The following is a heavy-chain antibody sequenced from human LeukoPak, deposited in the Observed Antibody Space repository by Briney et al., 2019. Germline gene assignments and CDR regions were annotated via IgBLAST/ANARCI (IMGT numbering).Heavy chain of an antibody. CDR3: ARDGPITIFGVVISSGIDY. CDR2: IYYSGST. V-gene: IGHV4-39*07. Sequence: PSETLSLTCTVSGGSISSSSYYWGWIRQPPGKGLEWIGSIYYSGSTYYNPSLKSRVTISVDRSKNQFSLKLSSVTAADTAVYYCARDGPITIFGVVISSGIDYWGQGTLVTVSS. J-gene: IGHJ4*02. D-gene: IGHD3-3*01. CDR1: GGSISSSSYY.